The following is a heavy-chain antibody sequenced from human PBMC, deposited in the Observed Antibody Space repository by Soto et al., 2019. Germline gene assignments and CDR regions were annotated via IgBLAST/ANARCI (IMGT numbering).Heavy chain of an antibody. V-gene: IGHV3-7*03. J-gene: IGHJ4*02. CDR3: TRDLDTSGSAPISEF. CDR2: INRAGNDR. D-gene: IGHD3-22*01. Sequence: EVQLVESGGGLVQPGGSLRLSCAGSGFTFGADWMSWVRQAPGNGLEWVANINRAGNDRYYVDSVKGRFTISRDNAKNSLYLQMNRLRAEDTAVYYCTRDLDTSGSAPISEFWGQGTMVTVSS. CDR1: GFTFGADW.